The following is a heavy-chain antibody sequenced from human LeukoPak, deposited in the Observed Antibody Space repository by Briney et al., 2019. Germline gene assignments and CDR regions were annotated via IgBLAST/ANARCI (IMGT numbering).Heavy chain of an antibody. Sequence: SETLSLTCTVSGGSMSSYYWSWIRQPPGKGLEWIGDIFYSGNANYNPSLKSRVTISVDTSKSQFSLRLSSVTAAATAVYYCARRGRYGAGPLYYYYGMDVWGQGTTVTVSS. D-gene: IGHD4-17*01. CDR3: ARRGRYGAGPLYYYYGMDV. J-gene: IGHJ6*02. V-gene: IGHV4-59*08. CDR1: GGSMSSYY. CDR2: IFYSGNA.